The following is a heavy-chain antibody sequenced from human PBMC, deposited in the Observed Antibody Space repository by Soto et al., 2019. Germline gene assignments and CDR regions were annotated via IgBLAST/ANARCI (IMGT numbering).Heavy chain of an antibody. CDR1: GFTFSSYA. J-gene: IGHJ2*01. Sequence: QVQLVESGGGVVQPGRSLRLSCAASGFTFSSYAMHWVRQAPGKGLEWVAVISYDGSNKYYADSVKGRFTISRDNSKNVRYLKMNKLKVDDTVVYYCARDPIAVAGTGDWYFDLWGRGTLVTVSS. V-gene: IGHV3-30-3*01. CDR3: ARDPIAVAGTGDWYFDL. D-gene: IGHD6-19*01. CDR2: ISYDGSNK.